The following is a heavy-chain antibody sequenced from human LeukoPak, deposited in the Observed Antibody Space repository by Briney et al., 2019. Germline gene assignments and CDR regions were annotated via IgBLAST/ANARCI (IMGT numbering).Heavy chain of an antibody. CDR3: ARAGSTGINYFDY. V-gene: IGHV4-30-4*08. CDR2: IYYSGST. D-gene: IGHD2-2*01. CDR1: GGSISSGDYY. Sequence: SETLSLTCTVSGGSISSGDYYWSWIRQPPGKGLGWIGYIYYSGSTYYNPSLKSRVTISVDTSKNQFSLKLSSVTAADTAVYYCARAGSTGINYFDYWGQGTLVTVSS. J-gene: IGHJ4*02.